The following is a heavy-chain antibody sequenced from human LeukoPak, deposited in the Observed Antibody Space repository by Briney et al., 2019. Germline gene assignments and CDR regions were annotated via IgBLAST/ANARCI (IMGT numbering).Heavy chain of an antibody. CDR3: AIDMEGDYYDSSGYDY. J-gene: IGHJ4*02. D-gene: IGHD3-22*01. CDR1: GFAFDDYA. CDR2: ISWNSGSI. V-gene: IGHV3-9*03. Sequence: GGSLRLSGAVSGFAFDDYAMHWVRQAPGKGLEWVSGISWNSGSIGYADSVKGRFAISRDNAKNSLYLQMNSLRAEDMALYYCAIDMEGDYYDSSGYDYWGQGTLVTVSS.